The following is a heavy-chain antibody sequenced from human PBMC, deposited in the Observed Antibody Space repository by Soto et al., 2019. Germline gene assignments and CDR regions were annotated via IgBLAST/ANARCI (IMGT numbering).Heavy chain of an antibody. J-gene: IGHJ4*02. D-gene: IGHD1-26*01. CDR3: VRDLIIVVTPGDDFDY. CDR1: GFTFSNYW. Sequence: EVQLVESGGGLVQPGGSLRLYCAPSGFTFSNYWMHWVRQAPGKVLEWVSRINEDGTVISYADSVKGRFTISRDNGKNTLYLQMNSLRVEDTAVYYCVRDLIIVVTPGDDFDYWGQGTLVTVSS. V-gene: IGHV3-74*01. CDR2: INEDGTVI.